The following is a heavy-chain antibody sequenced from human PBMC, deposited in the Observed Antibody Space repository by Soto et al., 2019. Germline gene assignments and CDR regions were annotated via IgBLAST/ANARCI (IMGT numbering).Heavy chain of an antibody. CDR3: ARAFGNCSGGSCYSDYYYGMDV. Sequence: QVQLQESGPGLVKPMGTLSLTCAVSGGSISSSNWWSWVRQPPGKGLEWIGEIYHSGSTNYNPSLKSRVTISVDKSKNQFSLKLSSVTAADTAVYYCARAFGNCSGGSCYSDYYYGMDVWGQGTTVTVSS. D-gene: IGHD2-15*01. CDR2: IYHSGST. J-gene: IGHJ6*02. CDR1: GGSISSSNW. V-gene: IGHV4-4*02.